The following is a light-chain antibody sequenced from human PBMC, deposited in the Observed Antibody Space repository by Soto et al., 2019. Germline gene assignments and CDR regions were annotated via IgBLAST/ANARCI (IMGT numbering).Light chain of an antibody. CDR3: QQRRVWPLT. J-gene: IGKJ4*01. CDR1: QSVTNY. CDR2: DSS. Sequence: EYVLTQSPAILSLSPGETATLSCRASQSVTNYLAWYQQRPGQAPRLLIYDSSTRATGIPARFSASGSGTDFTLTISSLEPEDFAVYYCQQRRVWPLTFVGGTKVEIK. V-gene: IGKV3-11*01.